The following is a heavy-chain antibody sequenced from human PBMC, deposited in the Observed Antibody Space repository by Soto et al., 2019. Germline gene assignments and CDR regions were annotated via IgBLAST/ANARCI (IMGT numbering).Heavy chain of an antibody. CDR2: IIPIFGTA. J-gene: IGHJ6*02. CDR3: ARGHIAATGSEGDYYCSYGMDV. D-gene: IGHD6-13*01. Sequence: QVQLVQSGAEVKKPGSSVKVSCKASGGTFSSYAISWLRQAPGQGLEWMGGIIPIFGTANYAQKFQGRVTITADESTSTAYMGLSSLRSVDTAVYYCARGHIAATGSEGDYYCSYGMDVWGQGTTVTVSS. CDR1: GGTFSSYA. V-gene: IGHV1-69*12.